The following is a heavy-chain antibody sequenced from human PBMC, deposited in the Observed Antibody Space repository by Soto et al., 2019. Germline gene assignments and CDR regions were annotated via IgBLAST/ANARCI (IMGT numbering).Heavy chain of an antibody. CDR1: GGSISSYY. CDR3: ASYYDFWSGSMDV. J-gene: IGHJ6*04. V-gene: IGHV4-59*01. D-gene: IGHD3-3*01. Sequence: QVQLQESGPGLVKPSETLSLTCTVSGGSISSYYWSWIRQPPGKGLEWIGYIYYSGSTNYNPSLKSRVTISVDASKNQFSLKLSSVTAADTAVYYWASYYDFWSGSMDVWGKGTTVTVSS. CDR2: IYYSGST.